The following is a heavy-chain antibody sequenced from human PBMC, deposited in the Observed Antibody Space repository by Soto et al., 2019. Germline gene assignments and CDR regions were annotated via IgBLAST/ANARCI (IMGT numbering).Heavy chain of an antibody. CDR1: GFAISRGYY. J-gene: IGHJ4*02. CDR3: AREKVGTTFFDN. Sequence: SETLSLTCSVSGFAISRGYYWSWVRQPPGKRLEWIGSIYPSVSSYHNPSLATRLRLSIDTSKNQFTLHLTSVTAADTALYFCAREKVGTTFFDNWGQGIQVTVSS. D-gene: IGHD1-1*01. V-gene: IGHV4-38-2*02. CDR2: IYPSVSS.